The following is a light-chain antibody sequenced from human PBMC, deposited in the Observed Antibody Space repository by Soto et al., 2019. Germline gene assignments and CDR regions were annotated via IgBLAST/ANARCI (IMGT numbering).Light chain of an antibody. CDR2: GAS. Sequence: EIVLTLSPGTLSLSPVARATLSCIASQSVSNNYLAWYQQKPGQAPRLLIYGASNRATGIPARFSGSGSGTDFTLTISRLEPEDFAVYYCQQRSNWPITFGQGTRLEIK. V-gene: IGKV3D-20*02. J-gene: IGKJ5*01. CDR3: QQRSNWPIT. CDR1: QSVSNNY.